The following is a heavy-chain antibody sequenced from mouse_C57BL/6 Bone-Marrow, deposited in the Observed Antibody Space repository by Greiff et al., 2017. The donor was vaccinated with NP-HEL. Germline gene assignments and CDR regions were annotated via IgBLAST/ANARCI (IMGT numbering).Heavy chain of an antibody. V-gene: IGHV14-1*01. CDR2: IDPEDGDT. D-gene: IGHD1-1*01. CDR1: GFNIKDYY. Sequence: EVKLVESGAELVRPGASVKLSCTASGFNIKDYYMHWVKQRPEQGLEWIGRIDPEDGDTEYAPKFQGKATMTADTSSNTAYLQLSSLTSEDTAVYYCKAPSYYYGSSYLYYYAMDYWGQGTSVTVSS. CDR3: KAPSYYYGSSYLYYYAMDY. J-gene: IGHJ4*01.